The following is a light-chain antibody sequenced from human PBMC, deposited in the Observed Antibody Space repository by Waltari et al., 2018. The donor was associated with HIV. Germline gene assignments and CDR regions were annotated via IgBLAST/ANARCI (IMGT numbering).Light chain of an antibody. CDR1: ETDIGGYDY. J-gene: IGLJ2*01. Sequence: QSDLTQPASVSGSPGQSITISCSGSETDIGGYDYVSWYQRHPGKAPQLLIYDVTNRPSGVSARFSGSKSGNTASLTISGLQAEDEADYYCCSYAGSYTPVVFGGGTKLTVL. CDR2: DVT. V-gene: IGLV2-14*03. CDR3: CSYAGSYTPVV.